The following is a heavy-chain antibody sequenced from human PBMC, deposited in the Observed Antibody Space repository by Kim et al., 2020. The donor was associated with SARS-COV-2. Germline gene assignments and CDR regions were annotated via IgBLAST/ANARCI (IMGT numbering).Heavy chain of an antibody. Sequence: DGSNKYYADSVKGRFTISRDNSKNTLYLQMNSLRAEDTAVYYCASDWFDPWGQGTLVTVSS. CDR3: ASDWFDP. V-gene: IGHV3-33*01. CDR2: DGSNK. J-gene: IGHJ5*02.